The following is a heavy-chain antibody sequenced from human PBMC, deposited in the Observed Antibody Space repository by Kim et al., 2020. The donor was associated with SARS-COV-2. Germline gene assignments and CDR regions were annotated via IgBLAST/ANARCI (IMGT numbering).Heavy chain of an antibody. D-gene: IGHD5-12*01. CDR3: VRYIVATHNFDF. CDR2: IYYTGST. CDR1: GGSVSGYY. V-gene: IGHV4-59*08. Sequence: SETLSLTCTVSGGSVSGYYWSWIRQPPGKGLEWIGYIYYTGSTNYNPSLKSRVTMSVNTSKNQFSLKLSSVTAADTAVYYCVRYIVATHNFDFWGQGTLVTVSS. J-gene: IGHJ4*02.